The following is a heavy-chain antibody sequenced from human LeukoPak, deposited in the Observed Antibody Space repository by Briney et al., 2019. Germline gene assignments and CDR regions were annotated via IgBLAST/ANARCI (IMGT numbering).Heavy chain of an antibody. D-gene: IGHD6-6*01. CDR2: IYYSGST. CDR3: ARQIYSSSFVDY. J-gene: IGHJ4*02. Sequence: SETLSLTCTVSGGSISSSSYYWGWLRQPPGKGLEWIGSIYYSGSTYYNPSLKSRVTISVDTSKNQFSLKLSSVTAADTAVYYCARQIYSSSFVDYWGQGTLVTVSS. CDR1: GGSISSSSYY. V-gene: IGHV4-39*01.